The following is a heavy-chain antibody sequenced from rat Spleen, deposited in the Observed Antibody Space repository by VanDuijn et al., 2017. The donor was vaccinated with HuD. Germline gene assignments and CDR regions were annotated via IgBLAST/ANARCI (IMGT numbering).Heavy chain of an antibody. CDR1: GYSITSNY. J-gene: IGHJ2*01. CDR2: ISYSGST. CDR3: ARDNNYKAY. D-gene: IGHD1-10*01. Sequence: EVQLQESGPGLVKPSQSLSLTCSVTGYSITSNYWGWIRKFPGNKMEWMGYISYSGSTNYNPSLKSRISITRDTSKNQFFLQVNSVTTEDTATYYCARDNNYKAYWGQGVMVTVSS. V-gene: IGHV3-1*01.